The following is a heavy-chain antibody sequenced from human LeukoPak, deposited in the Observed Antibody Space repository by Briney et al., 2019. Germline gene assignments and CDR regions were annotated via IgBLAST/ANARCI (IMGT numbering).Heavy chain of an antibody. D-gene: IGHD1-26*01. CDR1: GYTFTGYY. V-gene: IGHV1-2*02. Sequence: GASVKVSCKASGYTFTGYYMHWVRQAPGQGLEWMGWINPNSGGTNYAQKFQGRVTMTRDTSISTAYMELSRLRSDDTAVYYCARDRGELRATNLDSFDYWGQGTLDTVSS. CDR3: ARDRGELRATNLDSFDY. J-gene: IGHJ4*02. CDR2: INPNSGGT.